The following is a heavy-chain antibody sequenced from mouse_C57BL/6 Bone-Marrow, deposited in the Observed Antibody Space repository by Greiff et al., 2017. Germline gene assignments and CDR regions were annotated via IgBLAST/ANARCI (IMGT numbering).Heavy chain of an antibody. D-gene: IGHD1-1*01. CDR1: GYTFTEYT. J-gene: IGHJ2*01. CDR2: FYPGSGSI. Sequence: VHLVESGAELVKPGASVKLSCKASGYTFTEYTIHWVKQRSGQGLEWIGWFYPGSGSIKYNEKFKDKATLTADKSSSTVYMELSRLTSEDSAVYFCARHEEGYYGSSYGFDYWGQGTTLTVSS. CDR3: ARHEEGYYGSSYGFDY. V-gene: IGHV1-62-2*01.